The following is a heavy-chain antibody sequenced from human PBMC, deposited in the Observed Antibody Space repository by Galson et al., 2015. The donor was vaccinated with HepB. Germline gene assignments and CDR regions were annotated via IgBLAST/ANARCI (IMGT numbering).Heavy chain of an antibody. D-gene: IGHD3-3*01. V-gene: IGHV1-24*01. CDR2: FDPEDGET. CDR1: GYTLTELS. J-gene: IGHJ1*01. CDR3: ATGRTIFGVYFQH. Sequence: SVKVSCKVSGYTLTELSMHWVRRAPGKGLEWMGSFDPEDGETIYAQKFQGRVTMTEDTSTDTAYMELSSLRSDDTAVYYCATGRTIFGVYFQHWGRGTLVTVSS.